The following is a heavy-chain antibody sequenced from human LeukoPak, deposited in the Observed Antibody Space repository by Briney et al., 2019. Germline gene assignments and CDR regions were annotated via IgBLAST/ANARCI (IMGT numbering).Heavy chain of an antibody. V-gene: IGHV3-48*02. CDR3: APHRDGSYPSDF. J-gene: IGHJ4*02. D-gene: IGHD1-26*01. CDR1: GFTFSSYS. CDR2: ISSSSSTI. Sequence: GGSLRLSCAASGFTFSSYSMNWVRQAPGKGLEWVSYISSSSSTIYYADSVKGRFTISRDSAKNSLYLQMNSLRDEDTAVYYCAPHRDGSYPSDFWGQGTLVTVSS.